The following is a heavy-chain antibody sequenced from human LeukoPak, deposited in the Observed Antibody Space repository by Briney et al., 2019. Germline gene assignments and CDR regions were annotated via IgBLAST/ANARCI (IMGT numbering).Heavy chain of an antibody. Sequence: GGSLRLSCAASGFTVSSNYMSWVRQAPGKGLEWVSVIYSGGSTYYADSVKGRLTISRDNSKNTLYLQMNSLRAEDTAVYYCARIVVNSIAVAHWFDPWAREPWLPSPQ. CDR1: GFTVSSNY. CDR2: IYSGGST. D-gene: IGHD6-19*01. J-gene: IGHJ5*02. V-gene: IGHV3-53*01. CDR3: ARIVVNSIAVAHWFDP.